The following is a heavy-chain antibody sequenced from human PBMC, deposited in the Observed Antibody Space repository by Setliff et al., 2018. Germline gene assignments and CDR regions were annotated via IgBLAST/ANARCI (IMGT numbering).Heavy chain of an antibody. CDR3: ARGRGSIDLAFDI. CDR2: ISSSGSTI. V-gene: IGHV3-11*01. Sequence: PGGSLRLSCAASGFTFSDYYMRWIRKAPGKGLEWVSYISSSGSTIYYADSVKGRFTISRDNAKNSLYLQMNSLRAEDTAVYYCARGRGSIDLAFDIWGQGTMVTVSS. CDR1: GFTFSDYY. D-gene: IGHD3-10*01. J-gene: IGHJ3*02.